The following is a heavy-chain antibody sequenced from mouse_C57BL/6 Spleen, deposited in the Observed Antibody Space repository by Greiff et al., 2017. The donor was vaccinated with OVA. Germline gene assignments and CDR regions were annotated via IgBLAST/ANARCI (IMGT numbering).Heavy chain of an antibody. Sequence: EVKLVESGPGLVKPSQSLSLTCSVTGYSITSGYYWNWIRQFPGNKLEWMGYISYDGSNNYNPSLKNRISITRDTSKNQFFLKLNSVTTEDTATYYCAITTVVAPWYFDVWGTGTTVTVSS. V-gene: IGHV3-6*01. D-gene: IGHD1-1*01. CDR3: AITTVVAPWYFDV. CDR2: ISYDGSN. CDR1: GYSITSGYY. J-gene: IGHJ1*03.